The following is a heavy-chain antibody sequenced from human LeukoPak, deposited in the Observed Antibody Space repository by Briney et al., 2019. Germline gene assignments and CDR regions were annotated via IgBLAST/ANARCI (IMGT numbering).Heavy chain of an antibody. CDR3: AKSESDYYDSSGSY. V-gene: IGHV3-23*01. CDR1: GFTFSSYA. J-gene: IGHJ4*02. D-gene: IGHD3-22*01. CDR2: ISGSGGST. Sequence: GGSLRLSCAASGFTFSSYAMSWVRQAPGKGLEWVSGISGSGGSTYYADSVKGRFTISRDNSKNTLYLQMNSLRAEDTAVYYCAKSESDYYDSSGSYWGQGTLVTVSS.